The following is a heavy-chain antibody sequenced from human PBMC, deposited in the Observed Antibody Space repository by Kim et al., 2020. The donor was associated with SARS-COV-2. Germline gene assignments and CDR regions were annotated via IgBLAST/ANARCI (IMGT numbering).Heavy chain of an antibody. J-gene: IGHJ3*02. V-gene: IGHV3-21*01. CDR1: GFTFSSYS. CDR2: ISSSSSYI. Sequence: GGSLRLSCAASGFTFSSYSMNWVRQAPGKGLEWVSSISSSSSYIYYADSVKGRFTISRDNAKNSLYLQMNSLRAEDTAVYYCARDSHIVAEEDAFDIWGQGTMVTVSS. D-gene: IGHD2-21*01. CDR3: ARDSHIVAEEDAFDI.